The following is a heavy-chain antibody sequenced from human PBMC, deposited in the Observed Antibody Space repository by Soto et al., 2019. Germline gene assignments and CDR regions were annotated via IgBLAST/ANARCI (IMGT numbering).Heavy chain of an antibody. V-gene: IGHV3-7*01. CDR2: IKQDGSEK. CDR3: ARAGYCTNGVCYKGWYGKDY. J-gene: IGHJ4*02. Sequence: EVQLVESGGGLVQPGGSLRLSCAASGFTFSSYWMSWVRQAPGKGLEWVANIKQDGSEKYYVDSVKGRFTISRDNAKNSLYLQMNSLRAEDTAVYYCARAGYCTNGVCYKGWYGKDYWGQGTLVTVSS. CDR1: GFTFSSYW. D-gene: IGHD2-8*01.